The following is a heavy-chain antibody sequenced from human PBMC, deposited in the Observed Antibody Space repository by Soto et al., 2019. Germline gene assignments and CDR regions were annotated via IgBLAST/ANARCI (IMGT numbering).Heavy chain of an antibody. V-gene: IGHV1-8*01. CDR3: ARGRASGSYYLLDY. CDR2: INPNSGNI. CDR1: VDTFTTYD. D-gene: IGHD3-10*01. Sequence: SVKVSCKASVDTFTTYDINWVRQATGHGLEWMGWINPNSGNICYAQRFQGRVTMTRDTAIRTAYMEVSSLRSDDTAVYYCARGRASGSYYLLDYWGQGTLVTISS. J-gene: IGHJ4*02.